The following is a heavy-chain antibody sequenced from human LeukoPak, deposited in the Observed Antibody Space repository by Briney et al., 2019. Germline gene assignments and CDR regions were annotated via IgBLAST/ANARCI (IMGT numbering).Heavy chain of an antibody. V-gene: IGHV4-38-2*01. CDR2: IYYSGST. CDR1: GFTFSNAW. D-gene: IGHD2/OR15-2a*01. Sequence: GSLRLSCAASGFTFSNAWMSWVRQAPGKGLEWIGSIYYSGSTYYNPSLKSRVTISVDTSKNQFSLKLTSVTAADTAVYYCARLIEEASLWYFDLWGRGTLVTVSS. CDR3: ARLIEEASLWYFDL. J-gene: IGHJ2*01.